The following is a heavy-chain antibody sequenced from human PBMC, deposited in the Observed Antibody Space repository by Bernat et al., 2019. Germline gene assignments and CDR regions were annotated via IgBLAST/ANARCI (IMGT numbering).Heavy chain of an antibody. Sequence: HVQLQQSGPGLVKPSETLSLSCNVSGASLRHDYWSWVRQPPGKGREWIGYIYYSGTPENNPSLRSRVTISVDTSKDQFSLKLKSVTAAVTAIYSYAWRRDGHNYHGHYYPLDVWGQGTSVTVS. CDR3: AWRRDGHNYHGHYYPLDV. CDR1: GASLRHDY. V-gene: IGHV4-59*01. CDR2: IYYSGTP. D-gene: IGHD3-10*01. J-gene: IGHJ6*02.